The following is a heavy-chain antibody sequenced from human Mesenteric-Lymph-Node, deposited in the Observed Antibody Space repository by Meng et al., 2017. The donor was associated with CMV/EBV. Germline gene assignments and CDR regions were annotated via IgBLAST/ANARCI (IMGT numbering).Heavy chain of an antibody. V-gene: IGHV4-31*02. Sequence: SSCSINGDGYFLTWIRQHPGKGLRWIGYIYYSGGTHYNTSLKSRVTISADTSKNQFSLNLNSVTAADTAVYYCAISGSGTSYYFDYWGQGTLVTVSS. CDR2: IYYSGGT. CDR1: SCSINGDGYF. CDR3: AISGSGTSYYFDY. D-gene: IGHD3-10*01. J-gene: IGHJ4*02.